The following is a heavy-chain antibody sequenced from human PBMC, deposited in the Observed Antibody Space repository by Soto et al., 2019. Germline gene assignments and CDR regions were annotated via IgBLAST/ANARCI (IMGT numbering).Heavy chain of an antibody. CDR1: GYTFTSYD. J-gene: IGHJ4*02. Sequence: ASVKVSCKASGYTFTSYDINWVRQATGQGLEWMGWMNPNSGNTGYAQKFQGRVTMTRNTSIITAYMELSSLRSEDTAVYYCARAGTLGSAIDYWGQGTLVTSPQ. V-gene: IGHV1-8*01. CDR3: ARAGTLGSAIDY. D-gene: IGHD1-1*01. CDR2: MNPNSGNT.